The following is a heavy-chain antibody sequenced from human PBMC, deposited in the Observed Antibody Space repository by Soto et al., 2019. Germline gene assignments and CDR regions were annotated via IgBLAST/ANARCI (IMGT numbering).Heavy chain of an antibody. Sequence: SETLSLTCAVSGGSISSGGYSWSWIRQPPGKGLEWIGSIYYSGSTYYNPSLKSRVTISVDTSKNQFSLKLSSVTAADTAVYYCARPLVGATVGDAFDIWGQGTMVTVSS. CDR1: GGSISSGGYS. CDR2: IYYSGST. CDR3: ARPLVGATVGDAFDI. V-gene: IGHV4-39*01. D-gene: IGHD1-26*01. J-gene: IGHJ3*02.